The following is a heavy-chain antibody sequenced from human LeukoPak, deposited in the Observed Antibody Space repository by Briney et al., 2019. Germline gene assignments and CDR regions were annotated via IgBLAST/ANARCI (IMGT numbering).Heavy chain of an antibody. CDR3: ARDVAAAGVDP. J-gene: IGHJ5*02. V-gene: IGHV1-18*01. D-gene: IGHD6-13*01. CDR2: ISGYNGNT. Sequence: GASVRVSCKASGYTFTTSGTSWVRQAPGQGLEWMGWISGYNGNTDYAQKFQGRVTMTTDISTSTAYMERRSLRSDDTAVYYCARDVAAAGVDPWGQGTLVIVSS. CDR1: GYTFTTSG.